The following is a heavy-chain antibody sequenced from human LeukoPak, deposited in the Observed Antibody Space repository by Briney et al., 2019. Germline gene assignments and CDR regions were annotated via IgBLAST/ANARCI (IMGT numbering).Heavy chain of an antibody. Sequence: GGSLRLSCAASGFTFTHAWMSWVRQAPGKGLEWVGRINTKSDGGTIDYAAPLKGRFTISRDDSKNTVFLQMNSLKSEDTAVYYCTTGLAFWGQGTLVTVSS. CDR1: GFTFTHAW. CDR2: INTKSDGGTI. V-gene: IGHV3-15*01. CDR3: TTGLAF. D-gene: IGHD2-21*01. J-gene: IGHJ4*02.